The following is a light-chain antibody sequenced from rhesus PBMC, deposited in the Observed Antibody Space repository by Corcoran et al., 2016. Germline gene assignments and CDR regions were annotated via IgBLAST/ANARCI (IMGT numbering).Light chain of an antibody. V-gene: IGKV1-46*01. J-gene: IGKJ3*01. CDR1: QSFSSS. CDR2: SAS. CDR3: QQYYSYPFT. Sequence: DIQMTQSPSSLSASVGDTVTITCRASQSFSSSLAWYQQKPGKAPKLLIYSASSLQSGVPSRFSGSKSGTDFTLTISSLQPEDIASYYCQQYYSYPFTFDPGTKLDIK.